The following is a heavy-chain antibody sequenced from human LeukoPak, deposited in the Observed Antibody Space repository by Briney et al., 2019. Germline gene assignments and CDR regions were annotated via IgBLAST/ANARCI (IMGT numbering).Heavy chain of an antibody. V-gene: IGHV1-69*04. J-gene: IGHJ4*02. Sequence: SVKVSCKASGGTFSSYAISWVRQAPGQGLEWMGRIIPILGIANYAQKFQGRVTITADKSTSTAYMELSSLRSEDTAVYYCARDSSGWYYFDYWGQGTLVTVSS. CDR1: GGTFSSYA. D-gene: IGHD6-19*01. CDR3: ARDSSGWYYFDY. CDR2: IIPILGIA.